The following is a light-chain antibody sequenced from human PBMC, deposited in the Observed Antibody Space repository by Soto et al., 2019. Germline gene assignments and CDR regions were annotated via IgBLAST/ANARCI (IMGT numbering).Light chain of an antibody. CDR2: LGS. J-gene: IGKJ1*01. V-gene: IGKV2-28*01. CDR1: ESLLFSNGNHY. Sequence: EIVLTQSPLSLPVTPGEPASISCRSSESLLFSNGNHYLDWYLQKPGQPPQLLMYLGSSRDSGVPDRFSGSGSGTDFTLKISRVEAEDVGFYYCMQATYWPWTFGQGTKVDIK. CDR3: MQATYWPWT.